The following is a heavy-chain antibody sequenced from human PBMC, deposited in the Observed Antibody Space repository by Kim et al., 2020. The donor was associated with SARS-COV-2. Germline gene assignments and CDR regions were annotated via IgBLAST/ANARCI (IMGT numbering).Heavy chain of an antibody. CDR2: ISGSGGST. Sequence: GGSLRLSCAASGFTFSSYAMSWVRQAPGKGLEWVSAISGSGGSTYYADSVKGRFTISRDNSKNTLYLKMNSLRAEDTAVYYCAKDGGHSSGYYYGMDVWCQGTTVTVS. CDR1: GFTFSSYA. J-gene: IGHJ6*02. D-gene: IGHD3-22*01. CDR3: AKDGGHSSGYYYGMDV. V-gene: IGHV3-23*01.